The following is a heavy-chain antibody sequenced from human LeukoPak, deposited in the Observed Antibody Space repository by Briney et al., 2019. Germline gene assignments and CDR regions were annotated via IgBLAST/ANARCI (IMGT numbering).Heavy chain of an antibody. CDR2: ISSSSSYI. V-gene: IGHV3-21*01. D-gene: IGHD2-15*01. Sequence: PGGSLRLSCAASGFTSSSYSMNWVRQAPGKGLEWVSSISSSSSYIYYADSVKGRFTISRDNAKNSLYLQMNSLRAEDTAVYYCASTSGMDDAFDIWGQGTMVTVSS. CDR1: GFTSSSYS. CDR3: ASTSGMDDAFDI. J-gene: IGHJ3*02.